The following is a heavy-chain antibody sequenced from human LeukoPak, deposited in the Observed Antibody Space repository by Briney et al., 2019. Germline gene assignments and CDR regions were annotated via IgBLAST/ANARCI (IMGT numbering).Heavy chain of an antibody. V-gene: IGHV4-61*08. CDR2: IYYSGST. J-gene: IGHJ3*02. D-gene: IGHD1-1*01. Sequence: SETLSLTCTVSGYSISSGDYWGWIRQPPGKGLEWIGYIYYSGSTNYNPSLKSRVTISVDTSKNQFSLKLSSVTAADTAVYYCARAWRSGMINAFDIWGQGTMVTVSS. CDR3: ARAWRSGMINAFDI. CDR1: GYSISSGDY.